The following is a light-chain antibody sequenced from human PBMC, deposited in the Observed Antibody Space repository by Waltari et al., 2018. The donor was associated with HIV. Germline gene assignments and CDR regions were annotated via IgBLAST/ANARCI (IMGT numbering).Light chain of an antibody. Sequence: SYVLTQPPSVSVAPGVAATISCGAWNIGGKSVHWYKQQPGQAPVLVTRYNSDRPSGIPDRISGSNSGHTATLTITSVEAGDEATYYCQVWDSSNEHVVFGGGTELTVL. CDR2: YNS. V-gene: IGLV3-21*04. J-gene: IGLJ3*02. CDR1: NIGGKS. CDR3: QVWDSSNEHVV.